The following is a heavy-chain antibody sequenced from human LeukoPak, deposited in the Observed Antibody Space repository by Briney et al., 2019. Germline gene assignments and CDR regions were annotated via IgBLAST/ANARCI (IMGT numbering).Heavy chain of an antibody. Sequence: GGSLRLSCAASGFTFSSYAMHLVRQAPGKGLEWVAVISYDGSNKYYADSVKGRFTISRDNSKNTLYLQMNSLRAEDTAVYYCARRTWIQLWSNFDYWGQGTLVTVSS. V-gene: IGHV3-30-3*01. CDR1: GFTFSSYA. D-gene: IGHD5-18*01. CDR3: ARRTWIQLWSNFDY. CDR2: ISYDGSNK. J-gene: IGHJ4*02.